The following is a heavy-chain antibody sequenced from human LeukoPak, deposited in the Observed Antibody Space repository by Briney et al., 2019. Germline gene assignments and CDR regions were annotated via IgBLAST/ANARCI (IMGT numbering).Heavy chain of an antibody. J-gene: IGHJ4*02. D-gene: IGHD6-13*01. V-gene: IGHV1-69*13. CDR1: GGTFSSYA. CDR3: ASANSSWPPPDY. Sequence: SVKVSCKASGGTFSSYAISWARQAPGQGLEWMGGIIPIFGTANYAQKFQGRVTITADESTSTAYMELSSLRSEDTAVYYCASANSSWPPPDYWGQGTLVTVSS. CDR2: IIPIFGTA.